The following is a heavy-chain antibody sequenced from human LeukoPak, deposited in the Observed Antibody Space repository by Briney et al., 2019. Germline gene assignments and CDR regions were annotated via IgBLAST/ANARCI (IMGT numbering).Heavy chain of an antibody. CDR3: AKGTYCSGANCYPSVYYYYYMDV. V-gene: IGHV3-23*01. CDR1: GFTFNFYA. Sequence: GGSLRLSCAASGFTFNFYAMSWVRQAPGKGLEWVSTISASGGSTYYADSVKGRFTIARDNSKNTLYMQMNSLRAEDTAVYYCAKGTYCSGANCYPSVYYYYYMDVWGKGTTVTVSS. D-gene: IGHD2-15*01. CDR2: ISASGGST. J-gene: IGHJ6*03.